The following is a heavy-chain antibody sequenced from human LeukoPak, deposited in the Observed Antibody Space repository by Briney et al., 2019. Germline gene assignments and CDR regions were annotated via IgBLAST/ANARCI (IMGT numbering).Heavy chain of an antibody. Sequence: GGSLRLSCAASGFSVSSNYMTWVRQAPGKGLEWVSVIYSDGSTNFADPVKGRFTISRDNSKNTLYLQMNSLSVEDTAVYYCARARVPAAAGVDYWGQGTLVTVSS. J-gene: IGHJ4*02. CDR1: GFSVSSNY. CDR2: IYSDGST. D-gene: IGHD2-2*01. V-gene: IGHV3-53*01. CDR3: ARARVPAAAGVDY.